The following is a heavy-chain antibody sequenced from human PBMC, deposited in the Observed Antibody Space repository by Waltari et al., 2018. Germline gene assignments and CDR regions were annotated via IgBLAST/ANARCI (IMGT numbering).Heavy chain of an antibody. CDR3: VGYGDARIHFQY. V-gene: IGHV4-39*01. CDR2: IYYSGST. D-gene: IGHD4-17*01. J-gene: IGHJ1*01. CDR1: GASISSSTYY. Sequence: QLQLQESGPGLVKPSETLSLTCTVSGASISSSTYYWGWIRQPPGKGLEWIGSIYYSGSTYYNPSLKSRVTISVETSKNQFSLKLSSVTAADTATYYCVGYGDARIHFQYWGQGTLVTVSS.